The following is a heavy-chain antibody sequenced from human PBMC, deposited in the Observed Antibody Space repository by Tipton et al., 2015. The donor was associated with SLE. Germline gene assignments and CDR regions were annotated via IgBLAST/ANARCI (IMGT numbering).Heavy chain of an antibody. CDR3: ARRVTVAGFFDY. D-gene: IGHD6-19*01. Sequence: GLVKPSETLSLTCTVSGGSISSGNFYWSWIRQHPGKGLEWIGYIYSSGNTYYNPSLQSRVTILQATSKNQFSLKLNSMTAADTAVYYCARRVTVAGFFDYWGQGTLVAVSA. CDR1: GGSISSGNFY. J-gene: IGHJ4*02. V-gene: IGHV4-31*03. CDR2: IYSSGNT.